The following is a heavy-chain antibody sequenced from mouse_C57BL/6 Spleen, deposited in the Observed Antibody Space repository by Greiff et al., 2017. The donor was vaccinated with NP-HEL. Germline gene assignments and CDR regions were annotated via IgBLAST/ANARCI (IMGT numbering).Heavy chain of an antibody. V-gene: IGHV14-1*01. CDR1: GFNIKDYY. J-gene: IGHJ2*01. CDR2: IDPEDGDT. D-gene: IGHD1-1*01. Sequence: VQLQQSGAELVRPGASVKLSCTASGFNIKDYYMHWVKQRPEQGLEWIGRIDPEDGDTEYAPKFKGKATMTADTSSKTAYLQLSSLTSEDTAVYYFTTFVNYGSSYFDYWGQGTTLTVSS. CDR3: TTFVNYGSSYFDY.